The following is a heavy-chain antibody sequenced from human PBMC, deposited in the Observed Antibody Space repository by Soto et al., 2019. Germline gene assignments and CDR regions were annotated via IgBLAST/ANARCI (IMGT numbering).Heavy chain of an antibody. CDR1: GGSISRYY. CDR2: IYYSGST. V-gene: IGHV4-59*01. CDR3: ARAGCSSGSCYTGWFDP. J-gene: IGHJ5*02. D-gene: IGHD2-2*02. Sequence: QVQLQESRPGLVKPSETLSLTCTVSGGSISRYYWSWMRQPPGKGLEWIVNIYYSGSTNYNPSLKSRGSISVDMSKNQLSLKLRSVTAADTAIYYCARAGCSSGSCYTGWFDPWGQGTLVTVSS.